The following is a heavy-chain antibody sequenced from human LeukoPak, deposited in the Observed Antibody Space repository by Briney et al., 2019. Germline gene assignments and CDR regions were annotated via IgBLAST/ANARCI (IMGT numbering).Heavy chain of an antibody. J-gene: IGHJ4*02. V-gene: IGHV4-34*01. CDR3: AGLVGRYSSGLYYYYFDY. CDR1: GGSFSGYY. CDR2: INHSGST. D-gene: IGHD3-22*01. Sequence: SETLSLTCAVYGGSFSGYYWSWIRQPPGKGLEWIGEINHSGSTNYNPSLKSRVTISVDTSKNQFFLNLSSVTAADTAVYYCAGLVGRYSSGLYYYYFDYWGQGTLVTVSS.